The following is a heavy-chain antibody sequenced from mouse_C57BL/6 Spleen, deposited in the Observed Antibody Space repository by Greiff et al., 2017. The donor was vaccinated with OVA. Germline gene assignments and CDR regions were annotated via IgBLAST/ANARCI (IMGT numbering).Heavy chain of an antibody. CDR3: ARSQDSSGTSIDY. D-gene: IGHD3-2*02. CDR2: IDPSDSYT. CDR1: GYTFTSYW. J-gene: IGHJ2*01. V-gene: IGHV1-59*01. Sequence: QVQLQQPGAELVRPGTSVKLSCKASGYTFTSYWMHWVKQRPGQGLEWIGVIDPSDSYTNYNQKFKGKATLTVDTSSSTAYMQLSSLTSEDSAVYYCARSQDSSGTSIDYWGQGTTLTVSS.